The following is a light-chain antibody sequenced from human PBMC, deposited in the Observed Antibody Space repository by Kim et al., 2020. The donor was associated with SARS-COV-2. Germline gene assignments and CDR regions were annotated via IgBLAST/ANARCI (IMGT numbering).Light chain of an antibody. CDR2: GAS. V-gene: IGKV3-20*01. Sequence: SAADRDSLYCRASQSVSGSYFGWDQTGPGQGPRLLVYGASNRANGIPDRFSGSGSGTDFTLTISRLEPEDFAVYYCQPYGSSPASFGGGTKVDI. CDR1: QSVSGSY. J-gene: IGKJ4*01. CDR3: QPYGSSPAS.